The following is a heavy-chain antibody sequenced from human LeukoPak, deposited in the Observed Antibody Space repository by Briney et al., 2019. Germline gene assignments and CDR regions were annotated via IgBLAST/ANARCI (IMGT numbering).Heavy chain of an antibody. D-gene: IGHD2-21*01. CDR1: GGSISSSSYY. CDR2: IYYSGST. Sequence: SETLSLTCTVSGGSISSSSYYWSWIRQPPGKGLEWIGYIYYSGSTNYNPSLKSRVTISVDTSKNQFSLKLRSVTAADTAVYYCARDSLRGDNYYYYMDVWGKGTTVTVSS. CDR3: ARDSLRGDNYYYYMDV. V-gene: IGHV4-61*01. J-gene: IGHJ6*03.